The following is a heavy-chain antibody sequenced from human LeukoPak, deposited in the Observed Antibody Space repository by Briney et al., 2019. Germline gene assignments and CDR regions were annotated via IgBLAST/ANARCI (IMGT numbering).Heavy chain of an antibody. J-gene: IGHJ6*03. D-gene: IGHD2-2*01. Sequence: SQTLSLTCTVSGGSISSGSYYWSWIRQPAGKGLEWIGRIYTSGSTNYNPSLKSRVTISVDTSKNQFSLKLSSVTAADTAVYYCALVDHYYYYMDVWGKGTTVTVSS. CDR2: IYTSGST. CDR1: GGSISSGSYY. V-gene: IGHV4-61*02. CDR3: ALVDHYYYYMDV.